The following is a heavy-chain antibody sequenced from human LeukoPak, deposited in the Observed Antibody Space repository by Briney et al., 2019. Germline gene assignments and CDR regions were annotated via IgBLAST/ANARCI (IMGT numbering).Heavy chain of an antibody. CDR3: AKDYSSGWNIDY. D-gene: IGHD6-19*01. CDR1: GFTFSSYG. Sequence: PGGSLRLSCAASGFTFSSYGMHWVRQAPGKGLEWVAFIRYDGSNKYYADSVKGRFTISRDNSKNTLYLQMNSLRAEDAAVYYCAKDYSSGWNIDYWGQGTLVTVSS. V-gene: IGHV3-30*02. CDR2: IRYDGSNK. J-gene: IGHJ4*02.